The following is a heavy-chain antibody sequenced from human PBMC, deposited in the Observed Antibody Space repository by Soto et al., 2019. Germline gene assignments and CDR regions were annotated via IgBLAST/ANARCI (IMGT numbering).Heavy chain of an antibody. CDR3: AREISTVVTGWCDP. V-gene: IGHV1-69*12. D-gene: IGHD2-15*01. Sequence: QVQLVQSGAEVKKPGSSVKVSCKASGGTFSSYAISWVRQAPGQGLEWVGGIIPFFGTAYYSQKFQGRVTFXAXEXSSTAYTELSSQSSEDTAVYYGAREISTVVTGWCDPWGQGTLVTVSS. CDR2: IIPFFGTA. CDR1: GGTFSSYA. J-gene: IGHJ5*02.